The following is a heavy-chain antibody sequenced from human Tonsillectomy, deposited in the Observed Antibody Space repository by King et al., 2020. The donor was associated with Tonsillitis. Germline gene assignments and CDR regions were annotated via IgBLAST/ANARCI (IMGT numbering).Heavy chain of an antibody. CDR3: ALTCSSTSFYNPAFDI. CDR1: GYSFTSYW. Sequence: VQLVESGAEVKKPGESLRISCKGSGYSFTSYWISWVRQMPGKGLEWMGRIDPSDSYTNYSPSFQGHVTISADKSISTAYLQWSSLKASDTAMYYCALTCSSTSFYNPAFDIWGQGTMVTVSS. J-gene: IGHJ3*02. CDR2: IDPSDSYT. V-gene: IGHV5-10-1*03. D-gene: IGHD2-2*02.